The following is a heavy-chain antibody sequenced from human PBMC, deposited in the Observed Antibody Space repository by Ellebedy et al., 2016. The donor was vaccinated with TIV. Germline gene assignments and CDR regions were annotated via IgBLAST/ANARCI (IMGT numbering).Heavy chain of an antibody. Sequence: GESLKISCAASGFTFSSYEMNWVRQAPGKGLEWVSYISSSGSTIYYADSVKGRFTISRDNAKNSLYLQMNSLRAEDTAVYYCARNPAHVWGSYRPHFDYWGQGTLVTVSS. V-gene: IGHV3-48*03. CDR1: GFTFSSYE. D-gene: IGHD3-16*02. J-gene: IGHJ4*02. CDR2: ISSSGSTI. CDR3: ARNPAHVWGSYRPHFDY.